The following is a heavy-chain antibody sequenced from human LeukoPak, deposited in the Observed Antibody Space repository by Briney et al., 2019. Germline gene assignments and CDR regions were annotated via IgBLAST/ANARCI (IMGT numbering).Heavy chain of an antibody. CDR2: IYYSGST. Sequence: PSETLSLTCTVSGGSISSGGYYWSWIRQHPGKGLEWIGYIYYSGSTYYNPSLKSRVTISVDTSKNQFSLKLSSVTAADTAVYYCARDKGDIDAFDIWGQGTMVTVSS. V-gene: IGHV4-31*03. D-gene: IGHD2-15*01. CDR1: GGSISSGGYY. J-gene: IGHJ3*02. CDR3: ARDKGDIDAFDI.